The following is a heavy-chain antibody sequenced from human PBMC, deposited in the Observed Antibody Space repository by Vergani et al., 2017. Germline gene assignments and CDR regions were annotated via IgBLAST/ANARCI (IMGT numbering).Heavy chain of an antibody. Sequence: EVQLLESGGGLVQPGGSLRLSCAASGFTFSSYAMSWVRQAPGKGLEWVSAISGSGGSTYYADSVKGRFTISRDNSKNTLYLQMNSLRAEDTAVYYCAKGNTPPHGSQYYFDYWGQGTLVTGSS. CDR1: GFTFSSYA. CDR3: AKGNTPPHGSQYYFDY. CDR2: ISGSGGST. V-gene: IGHV3-23*01. D-gene: IGHD3-10*01. J-gene: IGHJ4*02.